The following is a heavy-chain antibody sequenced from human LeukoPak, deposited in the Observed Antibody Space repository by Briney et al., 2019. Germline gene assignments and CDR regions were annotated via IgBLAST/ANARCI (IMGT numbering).Heavy chain of an antibody. V-gene: IGHV3-23*01. CDR1: GFTFSSYA. CDR3: AKVPTSFYTASWGFDN. Sequence: SGGSLRLSCAASGFTFSSYAMSWVRQAPGKGLEWVSAISGSESSTYYADSVRGRFTISRDNSKNTLYLQMNSLRSEDTAVYYCAKVPTSFYTASWGFDNWGQGTLVTVSS. J-gene: IGHJ4*02. CDR2: ISGSESST. D-gene: IGHD5-18*01.